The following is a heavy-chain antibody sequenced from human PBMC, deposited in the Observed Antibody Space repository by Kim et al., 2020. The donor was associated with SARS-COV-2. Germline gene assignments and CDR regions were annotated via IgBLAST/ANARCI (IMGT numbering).Heavy chain of an antibody. Sequence: GGSLRLSCAASGFTFSGSAMHWVRQASGKGLEWVGRIRSKANSYATAYAASVKGRFTISRDDSKNTAYLQMNSLKTEDTAVYYCTRRDGELLQWGQGTLVTVSS. CDR1: GFTFSGSA. V-gene: IGHV3-73*01. J-gene: IGHJ4*02. D-gene: IGHD1-26*01. CDR3: TRRDGELLQ. CDR2: IRSKANSYAT.